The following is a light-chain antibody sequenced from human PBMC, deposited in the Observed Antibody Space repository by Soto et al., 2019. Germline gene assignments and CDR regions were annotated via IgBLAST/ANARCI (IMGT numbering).Light chain of an antibody. CDR1: QGIRNF. V-gene: IGKV1-27*01. CDR3: QKYSSVPV. Sequence: DIQMTQSPXXLSASVGDRVTITCRASQGIRNFVAWYQQKPGKAPKLLIYAASTLQSGVPSRFSGSGSGTDFTLTINSLQPEDVATYSCQKYSSVPVFGPGTKVEIK. J-gene: IGKJ3*01. CDR2: AAS.